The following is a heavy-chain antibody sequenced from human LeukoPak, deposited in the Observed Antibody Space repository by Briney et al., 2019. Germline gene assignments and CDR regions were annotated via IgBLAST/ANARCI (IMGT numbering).Heavy chain of an antibody. CDR1: GFTFSSYS. V-gene: IGHV3-21*01. D-gene: IGHD3-3*01. CDR3: ARGGGWEWVWPLDC. CDR2: ISSSSSYI. J-gene: IGHJ4*02. Sequence: GGSLRLCCAASGFTFSSYSMNWVRQAPGKGLEWVSSISSSSSYIYYADSVKGRFTISRDNAKNSLYLQMNSLRAEDTAVYYCARGGGWEWVWPLDCWGQGTPATVSS.